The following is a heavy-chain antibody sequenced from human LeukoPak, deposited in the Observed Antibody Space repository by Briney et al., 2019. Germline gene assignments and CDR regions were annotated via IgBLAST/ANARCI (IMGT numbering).Heavy chain of an antibody. V-gene: IGHV4-39*01. D-gene: IGHD6-13*01. CDR2: IYYSGST. CDR3: AGISSYYYYYYMDV. J-gene: IGHJ6*03. CDR1: GGSISSSSYY. Sequence: SETLSLTCTVSGGSISSSSYYWGWIRQPPGKGLEWIGSIYYSGSTYYNPSLKSRVTISVDTSKNQFSLKLSSVTAADTAVYYCAGISSYYYYYYMDVWGKGTTVTVSS.